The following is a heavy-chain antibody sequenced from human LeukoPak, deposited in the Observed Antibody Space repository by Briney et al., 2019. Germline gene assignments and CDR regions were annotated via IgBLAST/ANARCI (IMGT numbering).Heavy chain of an antibody. D-gene: IGHD1-26*01. CDR3: ARGGLFSPYGMDV. J-gene: IGHJ6*02. Sequence: GRSLRLSCAASGFTFSAYAMHSVRQAPGKGLDWVAVITCGGSHKPDVDSVKGRFTISRDNSKNTLSLQMNSLRAEDTAVYYCARGGLFSPYGMDVWGQGTTVTVSS. CDR2: ITCGGSHK. CDR1: GFTFSAYA. V-gene: IGHV3-30*03.